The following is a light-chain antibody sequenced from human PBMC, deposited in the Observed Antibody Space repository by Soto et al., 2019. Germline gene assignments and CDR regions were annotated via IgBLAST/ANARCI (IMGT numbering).Light chain of an antibody. J-gene: IGLJ1*01. CDR3: VSFTTSRSYV. CDR1: SSDIGGSDH. V-gene: IGLV2-14*03. Sequence: QSVLTQPASVSDSPGQSITISCTGTSSDIGGSDHVSWYRQYPGEAPKLTIYDVANRPSGVSHRFSGSKSGNTASLIISGLQREDEADYYCVSFTTSRSYVFGTGTKLTVL. CDR2: DVA.